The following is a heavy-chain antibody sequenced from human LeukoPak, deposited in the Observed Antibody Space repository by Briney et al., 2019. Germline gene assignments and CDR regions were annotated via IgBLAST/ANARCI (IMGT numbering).Heavy chain of an antibody. J-gene: IGHJ4*02. CDR3: ARAAAGTSGYFDY. D-gene: IGHD6-13*01. V-gene: IGHV1-2*02. Sequence: ASVKVSCKASGYTFTGYYMHWVRQAPGQGLEWMGWINPNSGGTNYVQKFQGRVTMTRDTSLSTAYMELSRLRSDDTAVYYCARAAAGTSGYFDYWGQGTLVTVSS. CDR1: GYTFTGYY. CDR2: INPNSGGT.